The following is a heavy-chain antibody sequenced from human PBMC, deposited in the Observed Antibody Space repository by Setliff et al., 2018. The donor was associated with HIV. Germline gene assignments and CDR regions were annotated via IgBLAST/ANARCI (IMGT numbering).Heavy chain of an antibody. V-gene: IGHV4-39*01. CDR2: ILYGGTT. J-gene: IGHJ6*03. CDR3: ARRRPPPSGLYSAYYMDV. CDR1: GGSVSSNDYY. Sequence: SETLSLTCTVSGGSVSSNDYYWAWIRQPPGKGLEWIGNILYGGTTFYNQSLNGRVTISVDTSKNQFSLKLTSVTAADAAVYYCARRRPPPSGLYSAYYMDVWGTGTTVTVS. D-gene: IGHD1-26*01.